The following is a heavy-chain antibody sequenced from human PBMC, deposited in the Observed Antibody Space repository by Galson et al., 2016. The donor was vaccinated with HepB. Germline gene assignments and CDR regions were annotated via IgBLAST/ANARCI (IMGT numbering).Heavy chain of an antibody. D-gene: IGHD5-18*01. CDR2: ISGSSSYT. J-gene: IGHJ6*03. CDR1: GFSFGYYY. V-gene: IGHV3-11*06. Sequence: SLRLSCAASGFSFGYYYISWIRQAPGKGLEWISYISGSSSYTNYTDSVKGRFTVSRDNAKHSTYLQMNSLRADDTAVYYCARHSLSYGPGPYYFYIDVWGKGTTVTVSS. CDR3: ARHSLSYGPGPYYFYIDV.